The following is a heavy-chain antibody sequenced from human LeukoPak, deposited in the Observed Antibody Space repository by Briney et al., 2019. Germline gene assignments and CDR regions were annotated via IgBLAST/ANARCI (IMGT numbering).Heavy chain of an antibody. CDR3: ARDDTSAHFFDY. J-gene: IGHJ4*02. V-gene: IGHV3-21*01. CDR2: ISTSSSHM. CDR1: GFTFSNPW. D-gene: IGHD3-10*01. Sequence: PGGSLRLSCAASGFTFSNPWMSWVRQAPGKGLEWVSSISTSSSHMYYADSVKGRFTISRDNAKNSLYLQMNTLRAEDTAVYYCARDDTSAHFFDYWGQGTLVTVSS.